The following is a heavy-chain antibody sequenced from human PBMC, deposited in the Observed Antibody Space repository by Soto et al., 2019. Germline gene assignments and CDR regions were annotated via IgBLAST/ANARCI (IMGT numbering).Heavy chain of an antibody. D-gene: IGHD3-3*01. CDR3: AHRVLLTVFGLVTTTAIYFDF. CDR2: IYWDDDN. V-gene: IGHV2-5*02. CDR1: GFSLTTSGVG. Sequence: QITLNESGPTVVRPTETLTLTCRFSGFSLTTSGVGVGWIRQSPGKAPERLALIYWDDDNRYSASLKSRLTITNDTSKNEVVLTVSDLDPGDTATYYCAHRVLLTVFGLVTTTAIYFDFWCQGAPVAVSS. J-gene: IGHJ4*02.